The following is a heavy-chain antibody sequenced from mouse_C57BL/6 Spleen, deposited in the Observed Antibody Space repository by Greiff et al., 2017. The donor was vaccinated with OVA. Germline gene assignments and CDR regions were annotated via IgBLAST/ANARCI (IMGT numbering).Heavy chain of an antibody. CDR3: TYGIAMDD. D-gene: IGHD1-1*01. Sequence: EVQRVESGAELVRPGASVKLSCTASGFNIKDDYMHWVKQRPEQGLEWIGWIDPENGDTESASKFPGKATITSETSANTAYRQLSSLTSEDTAVDYCTYGIAMDDWGKGTSVTVAS. CDR2: IDPENGDT. J-gene: IGHJ4*01. CDR1: GFNIKDDY. V-gene: IGHV14-4*01.